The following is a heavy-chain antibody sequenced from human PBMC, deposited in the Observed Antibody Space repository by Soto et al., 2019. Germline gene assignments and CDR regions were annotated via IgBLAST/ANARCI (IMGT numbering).Heavy chain of an antibody. CDR1: GYTFTGYY. D-gene: IGHD6-19*01. V-gene: IGHV1-2*02. Sequence: ASVKVSCKASGYTFTGYYMHWARQAPGQGLEWMGWINPNSGGTNYAQKFQGRVTMTRDTSISTAYMELSRLRSDDTAVYYCARDRRRYSSGWYVNWFDPWGQGTLVTVSS. J-gene: IGHJ5*02. CDR3: ARDRRRYSSGWYVNWFDP. CDR2: INPNSGGT.